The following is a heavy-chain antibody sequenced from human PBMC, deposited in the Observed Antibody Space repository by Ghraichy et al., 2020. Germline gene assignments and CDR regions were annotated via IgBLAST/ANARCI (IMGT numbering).Heavy chain of an antibody. CDR1: GYSFTSYW. CDR2: IDPTDSYT. J-gene: IGHJ4*02. D-gene: IGHD4-23*01. V-gene: IGHV5-10-1*01. Sequence: GGSLRLSCKGSGYSFTSYWISWVRQMPGKGLEWMGNIDPTDSYTNYSPSFQGHVTISADKSISTAYLQWSSLKASDTAMYYCARTKFDYGGNSGGDFLDYWGQGTLVTVSA. CDR3: ARTKFDYGGNSGGDFLDY.